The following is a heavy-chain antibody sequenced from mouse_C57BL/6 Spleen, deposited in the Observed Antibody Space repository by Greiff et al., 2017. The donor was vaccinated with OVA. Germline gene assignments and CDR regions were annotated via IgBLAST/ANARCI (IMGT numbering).Heavy chain of an antibody. D-gene: IGHD1-1*01. CDR3: ARSGLTTVD. CDR2: INPGSGGT. J-gene: IGHJ2*01. CDR1: GYAFTNYL. V-gene: IGHV1-54*01. Sequence: VQLQQSGAELVRPGTSVKVSCKASGYAFTNYLIEWVKQRPGQGLEWIGVINPGSGGTNYNEKFKGKATLTADKSSSTAYMQLSSLTSEDSAVYFCARSGLTTVDWGQGTTLTVSS.